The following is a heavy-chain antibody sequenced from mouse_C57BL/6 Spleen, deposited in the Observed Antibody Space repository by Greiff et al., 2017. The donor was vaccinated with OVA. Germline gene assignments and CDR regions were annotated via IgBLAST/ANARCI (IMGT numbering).Heavy chain of an antibody. Sequence: QVQLQESGPGLVQPSQSLSITCTVSGFSLTSYGVHWVRQSPGKGLEWLGVIWRGGSTDYNAAFMSRLSITKDNSKSQVFFKMNSLQADDTAIYYCAKSFYYLGAMDYWGQGTSVTVSS. J-gene: IGHJ4*01. CDR3: AKSFYYLGAMDY. CDR2: IWRGGST. V-gene: IGHV2-5*01. D-gene: IGHD1-1*01. CDR1: GFSLTSYG.